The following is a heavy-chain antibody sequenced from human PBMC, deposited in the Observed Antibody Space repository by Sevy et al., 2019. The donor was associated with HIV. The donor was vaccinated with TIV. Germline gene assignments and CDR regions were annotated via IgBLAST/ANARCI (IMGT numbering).Heavy chain of an antibody. J-gene: IGHJ2*01. V-gene: IGHV3-23*01. CDR1: GFTFSNYA. CDR3: ARGNSDFWSGFRYFDL. D-gene: IGHD3-3*01. CDR2: ISGGGGST. Sequence: GGSLRLSCAASGFTFSNYALSWVRQAPGKGLEWVSTISGGGGSTYYADSVKGRFTISRDNSKTTLYLQMNSLKVEDTALYFCARGNSDFWSGFRYFDLWGRGTLVTVSS.